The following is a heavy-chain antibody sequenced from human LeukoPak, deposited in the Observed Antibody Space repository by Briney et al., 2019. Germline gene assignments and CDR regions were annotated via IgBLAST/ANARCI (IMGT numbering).Heavy chain of an antibody. J-gene: IGHJ4*02. Sequence: GGSLRLSCSASGFNFDRLAMHWVRQAPGKGLEYVSTINNVATTTHYADSVRDRFTISRDNVKHMLFLQMTGLRVEDTATHYCVKDLAYYYSGELYFDSWGQGTQVTVSS. D-gene: IGHD5-12*01. V-gene: IGHV3-64D*06. CDR1: GFNFDRLA. CDR3: VKDLAYYYSGELYFDS. CDR2: INNVATTT.